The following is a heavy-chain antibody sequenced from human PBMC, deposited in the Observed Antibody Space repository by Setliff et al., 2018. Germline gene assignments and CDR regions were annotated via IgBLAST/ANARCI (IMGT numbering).Heavy chain of an antibody. D-gene: IGHD2-15*01. Sequence: SETLSLTCTVSGDSIGGDYWSWIRQPPGKGLEWIGFIHYSGSTNYNPSLKSRVTISLDTPKNQFSLRLSSVTAADTAVYYCARTRYGLGGRPYWGQGTLVTVSS. CDR1: GDSIGGDY. J-gene: IGHJ4*02. V-gene: IGHV4-59*01. CDR3: ARTRYGLGGRPY. CDR2: IHYSGST.